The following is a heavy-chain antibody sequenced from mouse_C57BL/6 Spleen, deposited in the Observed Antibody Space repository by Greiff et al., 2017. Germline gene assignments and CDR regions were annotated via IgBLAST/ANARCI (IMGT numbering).Heavy chain of an antibody. V-gene: IGHV1-55*01. CDR3: AFITTVVKYYCDY. CDR1: GYTFTSYW. D-gene: IGHD1-1*01. CDR2: IYPGSGST. Sequence: QVHVKQPGAELVKPGASVKMSCKASGYTFTSYWITWVKQRPGQGLEWIGDIYPGSGSTNYNEKFKSKATLTVDTSSSTAYMQLSSLTSEDSAVYYCAFITTVVKYYCDYWGQGTTLTVSS. J-gene: IGHJ2*01.